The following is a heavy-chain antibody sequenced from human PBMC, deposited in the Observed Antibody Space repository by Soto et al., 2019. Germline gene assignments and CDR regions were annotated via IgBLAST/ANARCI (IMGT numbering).Heavy chain of an antibody. J-gene: IGHJ4*02. D-gene: IGHD6-19*01. CDR2: IDPTDSYT. CDR3: ARHGVAVAGTSPFDY. V-gene: IGHV5-10-1*01. CDR1: GYSFSKFW. Sequence: GESLKISCQGSGYSFSKFWISWVRQMPGKGLEWLGRIDPTDSYTDYSPSFQGHVTISVDKSISTAYLQWSSLKASDTAMYYCARHGVAVAGTSPFDYWGQGTLVTVSS.